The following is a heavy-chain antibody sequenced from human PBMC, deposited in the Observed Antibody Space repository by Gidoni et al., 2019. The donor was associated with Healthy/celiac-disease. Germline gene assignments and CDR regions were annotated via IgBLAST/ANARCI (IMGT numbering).Heavy chain of an antibody. J-gene: IGHJ4*02. CDR1: GFSLSIARMG. V-gene: IGHV2-26*01. Sequence: QVTLKDSGPVLVNPTETLTLPCTLSGFSLSIARMGVSWIRPPPGKALEWLAHICSNDEKSYSTSLQSRLTISKDTSKSQVVLTMTNMDPVDTATYCCARTWGGSALFDYWGQGTLVTVSS. CDR3: ARTWGGSALFDY. CDR2: ICSNDEK. D-gene: IGHD3-16*01.